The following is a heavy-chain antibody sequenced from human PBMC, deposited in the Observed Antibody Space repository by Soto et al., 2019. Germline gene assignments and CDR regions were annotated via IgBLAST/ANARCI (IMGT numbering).Heavy chain of an antibody. V-gene: IGHV3-23*01. Sequence: WGSLRLSCAASGFTFSGYAMTWVRQAPGRGLEWVSAISGTGSPTYYADSVKGRFTISRDNSKNTLYLQMNSLRADDTAVYYCARDMSGGTYNYYYGMDVWGQGTTVTVSS. CDR3: ARDMSGGTYNYYYGMDV. D-gene: IGHD1-26*01. J-gene: IGHJ6*02. CDR1: GFTFSGYA. CDR2: ISGTGSPT.